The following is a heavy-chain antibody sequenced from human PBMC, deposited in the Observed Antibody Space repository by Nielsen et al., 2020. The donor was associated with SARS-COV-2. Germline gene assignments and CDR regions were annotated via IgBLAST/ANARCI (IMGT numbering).Heavy chain of an antibody. CDR3: ARDRGLWFGELFVY. Sequence: GESLKISCAASGFTFSSYGMHWVRQAPGKGLEWVANIKQDGSEKYYVDSVKGRFTISRDNAKNSLYLQMNSLRAEDTAVYYCARDRGLWFGELFVYWGQGTLVTVSS. J-gene: IGHJ4*02. CDR1: GFTFSSYG. D-gene: IGHD3-10*01. V-gene: IGHV3-7*01. CDR2: IKQDGSEK.